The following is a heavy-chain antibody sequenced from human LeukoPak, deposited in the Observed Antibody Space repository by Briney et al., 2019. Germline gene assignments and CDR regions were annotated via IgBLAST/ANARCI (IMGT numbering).Heavy chain of an antibody. Sequence: SVKVSCKASGGTFSSYAISWVRQAPGQGLEWMGRIIPILGIANYAQKFQGRVTITADKSTSTAYMELRSLRSDDTAVYYCTRDLGQWLLQGIFFDYWGQGTLVTVSS. CDR2: IIPILGIA. V-gene: IGHV1-69*04. J-gene: IGHJ4*02. D-gene: IGHD5-12*01. CDR3: TRDLGQWLLQGIFFDY. CDR1: GGTFSSYA.